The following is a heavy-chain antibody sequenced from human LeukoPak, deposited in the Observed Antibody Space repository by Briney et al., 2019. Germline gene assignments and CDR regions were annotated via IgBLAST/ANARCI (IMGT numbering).Heavy chain of an antibody. CDR2: IKSKTDGGTI. Sequence: GGSLRLSCAASGFTLSNAWMSWVRQAPGKGLEWVGRIKSKTDGGTIDYAAPVKGRFTIPKDDSRNTLYLQMNSLKTEDTAVYYCTTVANPAYFDYWGQGTLVTVSS. D-gene: IGHD4/OR15-4a*01. J-gene: IGHJ4*02. CDR3: TTVANPAYFDY. V-gene: IGHV3-15*01. CDR1: GFTLSNAW.